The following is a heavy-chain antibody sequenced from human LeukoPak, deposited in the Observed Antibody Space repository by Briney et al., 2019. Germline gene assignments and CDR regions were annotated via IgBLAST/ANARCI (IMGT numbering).Heavy chain of an antibody. J-gene: IGHJ6*03. D-gene: IGHD3-10*01. V-gene: IGHV4-34*01. CDR2: INHSGST. CDR1: GGSFSGYY. Sequence: PSETLSLTCAVYGGSFSGYYWSWIRQPPGKGLEWIGEINHSGSTNYNPSLKSRVTISVDTSKNQFSLKLSPVTAADTAVYYCARAHYYGSGSYYRMNYYYYMDVWGKGTTVTVSS. CDR3: ARAHYYGSGSYYRMNYYYYMDV.